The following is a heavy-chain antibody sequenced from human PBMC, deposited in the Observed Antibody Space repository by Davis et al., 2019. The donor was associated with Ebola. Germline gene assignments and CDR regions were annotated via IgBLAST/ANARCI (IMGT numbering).Heavy chain of an antibody. D-gene: IGHD3-10*01. Sequence: GESLKISCAASGFTFSSYAMSWVRQAPGKGLEWVSAISGSGGSTYYADSVKGRFTISRDNSKNTLYLQMNSLRAEDTAVYYCAKGADYYGSGSSLWFRDYYYYGMDVWGQGTTVTVSS. CDR3: AKGADYYGSGSSLWFRDYYYYGMDV. CDR2: ISGSGGST. CDR1: GFTFSSYA. V-gene: IGHV3-23*01. J-gene: IGHJ6*02.